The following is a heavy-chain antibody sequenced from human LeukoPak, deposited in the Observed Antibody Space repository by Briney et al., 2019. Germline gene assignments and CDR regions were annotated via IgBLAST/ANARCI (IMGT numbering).Heavy chain of an antibody. D-gene: IGHD6-13*01. V-gene: IGHV1-8*03. CDR2: MNPNSGNT. CDR1: GYTFTSYD. J-gene: IGHJ4*02. Sequence: GASVKASCKASGYTFTSYDINWVRQATGQGLEWMGWMNPNSGNTGYAQKFQGRVTITRNTSISTAYMELSSLRSEDAAVYYCARVGPYSSSWARMDYFDYWGQGTLVTVSS. CDR3: ARVGPYSSSWARMDYFDY.